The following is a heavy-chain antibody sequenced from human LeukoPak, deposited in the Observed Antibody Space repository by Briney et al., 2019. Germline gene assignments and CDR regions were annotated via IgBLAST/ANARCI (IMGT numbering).Heavy chain of an antibody. V-gene: IGHV4-39*01. CDR1: GVSISSSAYY. J-gene: IGHJ4*02. CDR2: IYYSGNT. CDR3: ARQGGYSYRILDY. Sequence: SETLSLTCTVSGVSISSSAYYWGWIRQPPGKGLEWIGSIYYSGNTYYNASLKSRVTISVDTSKNQFSLKLSSVTAADTAVYYCARQGGYSYRILDYWGQGTLVTVSS. D-gene: IGHD5-18*01.